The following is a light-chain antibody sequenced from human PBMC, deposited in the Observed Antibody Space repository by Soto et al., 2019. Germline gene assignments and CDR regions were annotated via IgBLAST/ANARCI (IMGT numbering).Light chain of an antibody. Sequence: EIVMTQSPATLSVSPGERATRSCRASQSVSSDLAWYHQKPGQAPRLLIYGASTRATGIPARFSGSGSGTEFTLTINSLQSEDFAVYYCQQFNNWPRTLGQGTKVDMK. CDR3: QQFNNWPRT. CDR2: GAS. CDR1: QSVSSD. V-gene: IGKV3-15*01. J-gene: IGKJ1*01.